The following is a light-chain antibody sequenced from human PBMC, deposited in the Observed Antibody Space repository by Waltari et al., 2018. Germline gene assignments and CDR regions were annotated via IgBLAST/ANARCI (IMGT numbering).Light chain of an antibody. CDR2: GAS. J-gene: IGKJ1*01. V-gene: IGKV1-17*01. CDR1: QGIRDE. Sequence: DIQMTQSPSSLSASIGARVTITCRASQGIRDELGWYQQNPGKAPKRLIYGASNVQSGVPSRFSGSGSGTEFTLTISSLQPEDFATYYCLQHDSYPWTFGQGTKV. CDR3: LQHDSYPWT.